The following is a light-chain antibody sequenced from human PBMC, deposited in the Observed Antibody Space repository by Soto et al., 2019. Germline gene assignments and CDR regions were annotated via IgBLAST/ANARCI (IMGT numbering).Light chain of an antibody. Sequence: QSVLTQPASVSGSPGQSITISCTGTSSDVGVYNYVSWYQQHPGKAPKLMIYEVSNRPSGVSDRFSGSKSGNTASLTISGLPAEDEADYYCSSYTSSSTLVFGTGTKLTVL. CDR1: SSDVGVYNY. J-gene: IGLJ1*01. V-gene: IGLV2-14*01. CDR3: SSYTSSSTLV. CDR2: EVS.